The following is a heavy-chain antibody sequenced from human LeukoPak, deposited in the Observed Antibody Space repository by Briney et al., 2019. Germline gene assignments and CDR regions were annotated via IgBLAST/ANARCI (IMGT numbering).Heavy chain of an antibody. D-gene: IGHD3-3*01. V-gene: IGHV1-2*02. J-gene: IGHJ4*02. CDR1: GYTFTGYY. CDR3: ASQSGYYWADLHY. CDR2: INPNSGGT. Sequence: ASVKVSCKASGYTFTGYYMHWVRQAPGQGLEWMGWINPNSGGTNYAQKFQGRVTMTRDTSISTAYMELSRLRSDDTAVYYCASQSGYYWADLHYWGQGTLVTVSS.